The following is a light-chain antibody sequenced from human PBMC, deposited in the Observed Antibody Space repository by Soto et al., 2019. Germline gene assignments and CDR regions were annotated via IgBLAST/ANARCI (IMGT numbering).Light chain of an antibody. CDR1: QSISNYY. Sequence: DIQMTQSPSSLSASVGNTVTITCRASQSISNYYLNWYKQNPEKAPKLLIYAPSTLQGGVPPRFSSSGSGTDSTLAISSLQPEDFATYYCQQSYTTPWTFGPGTKVEI. J-gene: IGKJ1*01. CDR2: APS. CDR3: QQSYTTPWT. V-gene: IGKV1-39*01.